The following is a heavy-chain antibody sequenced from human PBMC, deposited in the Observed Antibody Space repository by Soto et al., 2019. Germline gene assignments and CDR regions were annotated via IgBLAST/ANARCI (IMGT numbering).Heavy chain of an antibody. V-gene: IGHV3-49*04. Sequence: GGSLRLSCTASGFTFGDYAMSWVRQAPGKWLEWVGFIRSKAYGGTTEYAASVKGRFTISRDDSKSIAYLQMNSLKTEGTAVYYFSSKTVSPAPRWFDPWDQGPLVTGSS. CDR3: SSKTVSPAPRWFDP. D-gene: IGHD4-17*01. CDR2: IRSKAYGGTT. CDR1: GFTFGDYA. J-gene: IGHJ5*02.